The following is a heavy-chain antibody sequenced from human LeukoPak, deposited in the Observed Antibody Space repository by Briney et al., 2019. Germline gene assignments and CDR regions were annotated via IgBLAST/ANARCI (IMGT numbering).Heavy chain of an antibody. J-gene: IGHJ3*02. CDR3: ARRSTVSYAFDI. V-gene: IGHV4-39*02. CDR1: GGSISSSTYY. Sequence: PSETLSLTCTVSGGSISSSTYYWGWIRQPPGKGLEWIGSIYYSGGAYYSPSLTSRVTISVDTSKNHFSLKLSSVTAADTAVYYCARRSTVSYAFDIWGQGTMVTVSS. CDR2: IYYSGGA. D-gene: IGHD4-17*01.